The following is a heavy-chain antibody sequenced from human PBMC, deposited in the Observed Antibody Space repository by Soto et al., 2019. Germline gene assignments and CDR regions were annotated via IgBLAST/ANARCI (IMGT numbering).Heavy chain of an antibody. D-gene: IGHD3-16*01. V-gene: IGHV1-3*01. CDR2: INAGNGNT. CDR3: ARGEFLSYDDY. Sequence: GASVKVSCKASGYTFTSYAIHWVRQAPGQRLEWMGWINAGNGNTKYSQKFQGRVTITRDTSASTAYMELSSLRSEDTAVYYCARGEFLSYDDYWGQGTLVTVSS. CDR1: GYTFTSYA. J-gene: IGHJ4*02.